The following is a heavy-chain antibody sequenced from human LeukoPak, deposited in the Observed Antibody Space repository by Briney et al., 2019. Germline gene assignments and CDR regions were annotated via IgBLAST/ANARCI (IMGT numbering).Heavy chain of an antibody. V-gene: IGHV3-21*01. CDR3: AREGANDAFDI. J-gene: IGHJ3*02. Sequence: PGGSLRLSCAASGFTFSSYSMNWVRQAPGKGLEWVSSISSSSSYIYYADSVKGRFTISRDNTKNSLYLQMNSLRAEDTAVYYCAREGANDAFDIWGQGTMVTVSS. D-gene: IGHD1-26*01. CDR2: ISSSSSYI. CDR1: GFTFSSYS.